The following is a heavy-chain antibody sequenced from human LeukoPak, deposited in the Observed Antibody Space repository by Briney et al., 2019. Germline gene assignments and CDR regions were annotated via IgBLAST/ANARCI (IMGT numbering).Heavy chain of an antibody. D-gene: IGHD3-22*01. CDR3: ARGRNYDSSGYYSTSYYYGMDV. CDR1: GYTFTSYD. CDR2: MNPNSGNT. V-gene: IGHV1-8*01. Sequence: ASVKVSCKASGYTFTSYDINWVRQATGQGLEWMGWMNPNSGNTGYAQKFQGRVTMTRNTSISTAYMELSSLRSEDTAVYYCARGRNYDSSGYYSTSYYYGMDVWGQGTTGTVSS. J-gene: IGHJ6*02.